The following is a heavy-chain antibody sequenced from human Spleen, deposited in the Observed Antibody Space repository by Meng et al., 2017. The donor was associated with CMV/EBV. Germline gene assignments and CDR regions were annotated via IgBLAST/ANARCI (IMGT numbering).Heavy chain of an antibody. D-gene: IGHD5-12*01. CDR2: ISSSSAAI. CDR3: ARSGYADYYGLDV. V-gene: IGHV3-48*04. J-gene: IGHJ6*02. Sequence: GDSLRTSCVVSGFTFSSYSMNWVRQAPGKGLECVSYISSSSAAIYYAASVKGRFTISRDSAKNSLYLQMDSLRADDTAVYYCARSGYADYYGLDVWGQGTTVTVSS. CDR1: GFTFSSYS.